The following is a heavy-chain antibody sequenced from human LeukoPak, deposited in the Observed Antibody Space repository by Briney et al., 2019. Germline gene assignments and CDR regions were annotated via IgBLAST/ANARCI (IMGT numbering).Heavy chain of an antibody. CDR3: ARGSMVYAWYYYGMDV. V-gene: IGHV4-34*01. CDR2: INHSGST. Sequence: SETLSLTCAVYGGSFSGYYWSWIRQPPGKGLEWIGEINHSGSTNYNPSLKSRVTISVDTSKNQFSLKLSSVTAADTAAYYCARGSMVYAWYYYGMDVWGQGTTVTVSS. D-gene: IGHD2-8*01. J-gene: IGHJ6*02. CDR1: GGSFSGYY.